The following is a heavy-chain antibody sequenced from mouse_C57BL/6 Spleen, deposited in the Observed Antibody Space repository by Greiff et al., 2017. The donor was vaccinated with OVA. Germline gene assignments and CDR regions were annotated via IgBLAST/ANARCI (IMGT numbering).Heavy chain of an antibody. CDR2: IDPSDSYT. Sequence: VQLQQPGAELVKPGASVKLSCKASGYTFTSYWMQWVIQRPGQGLEWIGEIDPSDSYTNYNQKFKGKATLTVDTSASTAYMQLSRLTSEDSAVYYCARRWGYWGQGTTLTVSS. CDR3: ARRWGY. CDR1: GYTFTSYW. J-gene: IGHJ2*01. V-gene: IGHV1-50*01. D-gene: IGHD2-3*01.